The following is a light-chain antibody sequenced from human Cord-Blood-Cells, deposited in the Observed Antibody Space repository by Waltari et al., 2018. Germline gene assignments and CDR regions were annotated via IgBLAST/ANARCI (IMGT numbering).Light chain of an antibody. CDR2: SNN. V-gene: IGLV1-44*01. CDR1: SSNIGSNT. CDR3: AAWDDSLNGWV. J-gene: IGLJ3*02. Sequence: QSVLTQPPSASGTPGPRVTISCSGTSSNIGSNTVNWYQQLPGTAPKLRIYSNNQRPSGVPVRFSGSKSGTSASLAISGLQSEDEADYYCAAWDDSLNGWVFGGGTKLTVL.